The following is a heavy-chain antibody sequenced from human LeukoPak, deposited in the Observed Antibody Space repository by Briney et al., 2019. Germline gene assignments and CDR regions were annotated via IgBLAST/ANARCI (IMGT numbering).Heavy chain of an antibody. CDR3: ATTTTETHDYYYGMDV. V-gene: IGHV1-24*01. Sequence: ASVKVSCKVSGYTLTELSMNWERQAPGKGREWMGGFDPEDGETIYAQKFQGRVTMTEDTSTDTAYMELSSLRCEDTAVYYCATTTTETHDYYYGMDVWGQGTTVTVSS. D-gene: IGHD4-4*01. CDR1: GYTLTELS. J-gene: IGHJ6*02. CDR2: FDPEDGET.